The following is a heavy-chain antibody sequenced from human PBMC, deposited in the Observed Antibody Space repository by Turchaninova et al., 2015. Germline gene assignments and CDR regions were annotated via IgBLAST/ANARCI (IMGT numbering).Heavy chain of an antibody. D-gene: IGHD5-24*01. CDR2: INPGAGST. V-gene: IGHV1-46*01. CDR1: GYTFTAYF. J-gene: IGHJ4*02. CDR3: ARGRFRDGYNSDFDY. Sequence: QVQLVRSGAEVKRPGASGKGSCKPAGYTFTAYFGHWVRQAPGQGLEWMGVINPGAGSTTYPQKFQGRVTMTRDTSTSTVFMELSSLRSEDTAVYYCARGRFRDGYNSDFDYWGQGALVTVSS.